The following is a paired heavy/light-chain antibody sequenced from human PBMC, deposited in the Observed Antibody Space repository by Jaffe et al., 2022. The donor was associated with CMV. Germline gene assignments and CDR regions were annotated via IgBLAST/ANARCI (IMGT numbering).Light chain of an antibody. Sequence: EVVLTQSPATLSLSPGERATLSCRASQSVNNYLAWYQQKPGQPPKLLIYDASNRATGIPARFSGSGSGTDFTLTISSLEPEDFAVYYCQQRVTWPPLSFGGGTKVEIK. J-gene: IGKJ4*01. CDR3: QQRVTWPPLS. CDR2: DAS. CDR1: QSVNNY. V-gene: IGKV3-11*01.
Heavy chain of an antibody. V-gene: IGHV3-23*04. CDR1: GFTFNIYM. Sequence: VQLVESGGGLVQPGGSLRLSCAASGFTFNIYMMNWVRHRPGKGLEWVSGIVMSGVSGPSTYYADSVKGRFTISRDDSKNSLYLQMSSLRAEDTATYYCAKSKVASSRDMVFDDWGQGTLVTVS. D-gene: IGHD3-10*01. J-gene: IGHJ4*02. CDR2: IVMSGVSGPST. CDR3: AKSKVASSRDMVFDD.